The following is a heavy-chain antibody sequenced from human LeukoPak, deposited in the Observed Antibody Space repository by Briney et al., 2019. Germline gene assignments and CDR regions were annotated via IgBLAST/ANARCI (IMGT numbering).Heavy chain of an antibody. CDR2: INWNGGST. V-gene: IGHV3-20*04. CDR3: ARDEYYYDSSGYSVDY. CDR1: GFSFSSYG. J-gene: IGHJ4*02. Sequence: GGSLRLSCAASGFSFSSYGMSWVRQAPGKGLEWVSGINWNGGSTGYADSVKGRFTISRDNAKNSLYLQMNSLRAEDTALYYCARDEYYYDSSGYSVDYWGQGTLVTVSS. D-gene: IGHD3-22*01.